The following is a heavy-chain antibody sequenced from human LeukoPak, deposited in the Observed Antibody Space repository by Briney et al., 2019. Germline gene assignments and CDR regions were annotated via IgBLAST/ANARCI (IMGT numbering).Heavy chain of an antibody. Sequence: SETLSLTCTVSGGSISSSSYYWGWIRQPPGKGLEWIGSIYYSGSTYYNPSLKSRVTISVDTSKNQFSLKLSSVTAADTAVYYCERQYSGYDYDYWGQGTLVTVSS. J-gene: IGHJ4*02. D-gene: IGHD5-12*01. CDR2: IYYSGST. V-gene: IGHV4-39*07. CDR3: ERQYSGYDYDY. CDR1: GGSISSSSYY.